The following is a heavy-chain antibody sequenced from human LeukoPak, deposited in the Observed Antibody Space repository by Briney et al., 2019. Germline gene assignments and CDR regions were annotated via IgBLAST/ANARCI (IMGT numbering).Heavy chain of an antibody. CDR1: GFSFSSYA. J-gene: IGHJ4*02. CDR3: AKGGYDYIEVAYFDF. CDR2: IIASSGAT. V-gene: IGHV3-23*01. Sequence: GGSLRLSCAASGFSFSSYAMSWVRQAPGKGLEWVSIIIASSGATFYADSVKGRFTISRDTSKNTLYLQLNSLRLEDTAVYYCAKGGYDYIEVAYFDFWGQGTLVTVSS. D-gene: IGHD5-12*01.